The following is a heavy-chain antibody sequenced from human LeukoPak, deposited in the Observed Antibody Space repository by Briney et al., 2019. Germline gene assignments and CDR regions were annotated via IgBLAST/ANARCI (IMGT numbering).Heavy chain of an antibody. CDR3: ARGARIAGGIRSVDY. CDR1: GGSISNYY. V-gene: IGHV4-59*01. CDR2: IYYSGST. Sequence: PSETLSLTCTVSGGSISNYYWSWIRQPPGKGLEWSGYIYYSGSTNYNPSLKSRVTISVDTSKNQFSLKLSSVPAADTAVYYCARGARIAGGIRSVDYWGQGTLVTVSS. J-gene: IGHJ4*02. D-gene: IGHD3-16*01.